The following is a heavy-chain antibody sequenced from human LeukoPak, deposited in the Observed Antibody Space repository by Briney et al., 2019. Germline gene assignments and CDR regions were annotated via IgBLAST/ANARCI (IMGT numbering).Heavy chain of an antibody. J-gene: IGHJ3*02. CDR1: GGSFSGYY. D-gene: IGHD3-3*01. V-gene: IGHV4-34*01. CDR2: INHSGST. CDR3: ARRPTYYDFWSGTKRERRDAFDI. Sequence: SETLSLTCAVYGGSFSGYYWSWIRQPPGKGLEWIGEINHSGSTNYNPSLKSRVTISVDTSKNQFSLKLSSVTAADTAVYYCARRPTYYDFWSGTKRERRDAFDIWGQGTMVTVSS.